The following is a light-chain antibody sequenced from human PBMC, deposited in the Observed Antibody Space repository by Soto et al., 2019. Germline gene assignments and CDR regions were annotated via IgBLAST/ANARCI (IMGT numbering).Light chain of an antibody. CDR2: SAS. J-gene: IGKJ5*01. CDR1: RGISSY. CDR3: QQLNSYPQT. Sequence: IQLTQSPSSLSASVGDRVTITCQASRGISSYLAWYQQKPGKDPKLLVYSASTLQSGVPSRFSGSGSGPDFTLTISSLQPEDSATYFCQQLNSYPQTFGRGTRLEIK. V-gene: IGKV1-9*01.